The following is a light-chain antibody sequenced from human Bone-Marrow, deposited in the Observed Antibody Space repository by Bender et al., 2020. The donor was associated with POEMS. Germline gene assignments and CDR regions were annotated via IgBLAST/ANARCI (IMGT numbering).Light chain of an antibody. CDR3: SSWDDSLSGWV. J-gene: IGLJ3*02. CDR2: GVT. Sequence: QSALTQPRSVSGSPGQSVTISCTGTSSDVGVYNSVSWYQHHPGKAPKVMIYGVTKRPSGVPARFSGSKSGTSASLAISDIQSEDEGDYYCSSWDDSLSGWVFGGGTKLTVL. CDR1: SSDVGVYNS. V-gene: IGLV2-11*01.